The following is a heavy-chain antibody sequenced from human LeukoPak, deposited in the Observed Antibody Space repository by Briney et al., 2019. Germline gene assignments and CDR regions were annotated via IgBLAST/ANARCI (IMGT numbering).Heavy chain of an antibody. V-gene: IGHV1-3*04. CDR1: GYTFTYYA. CDR2: INTGNSNT. J-gene: IGHJ4*01. CDR3: ARIYGGNSGWDY. D-gene: IGHD4-23*01. Sequence: ASVKVSCKASGYTFTYYAIHWVRQAPGQRLEWMGWINTGNSNTKYSRKFQDRVTITRDTSANTAYMELSSLRSEDMAVYYCARIYGGNSGWDYWGRGTLVTVSS.